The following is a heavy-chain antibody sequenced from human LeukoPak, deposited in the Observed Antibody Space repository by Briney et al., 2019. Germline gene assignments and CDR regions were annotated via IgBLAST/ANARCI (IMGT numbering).Heavy chain of an antibody. J-gene: IGHJ4*02. D-gene: IGHD3-3*01. CDR1: GFTFSDYY. CDR2: ISSSSSYT. CDR3: ARDFIVLSYSDFWRGYYAGDF. Sequence: PGGSLGLSCAASGFTFSDYYMSWTRQAPGKGLEWVSYISSSSSYTNYADSVKGRFTISRDNAKNSLYLQMNSLRAEDTAVYYCARDFIVLSYSDFWRGYYAGDFWGQGTLVTVTS. V-gene: IGHV3-11*06.